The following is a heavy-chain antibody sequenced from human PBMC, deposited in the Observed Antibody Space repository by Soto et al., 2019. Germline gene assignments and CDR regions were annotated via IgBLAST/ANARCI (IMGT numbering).Heavy chain of an antibody. CDR3: ARPRTVAETKAYDY. V-gene: IGHV1-69*13. CDR1: GGTFSRYP. Sequence: SSVKVSCKASGGTFSRYPIAWVRQAPGHGLEWMGQIIPIFGTISHAQNFQGRITITADESTSTAYMELSSLRSDDTAVYYCARPRTVAETKAYDYWG. D-gene: IGHD4-4*01. J-gene: IGHJ4*01. CDR2: IIPIFGTI.